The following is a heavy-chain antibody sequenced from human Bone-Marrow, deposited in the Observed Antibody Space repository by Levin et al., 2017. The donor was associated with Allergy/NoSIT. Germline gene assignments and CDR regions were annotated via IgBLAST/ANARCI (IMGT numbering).Heavy chain of an antibody. Sequence: GGSLRLSCAASGFSLNNHVMSWVRQAPGKGLEWVSSINTSGRDIDYADLVKGRFTISRDTAKNILYLQMNSLRAADTAIYYCAKDGPDAWFYFDYWGQGALVTVSS. CDR3: AKDGPDAWFYFDY. J-gene: IGHJ4*02. CDR2: INTSGRDI. CDR1: GFSLNNHV. D-gene: IGHD3-16*01. V-gene: IGHV3-23*01.